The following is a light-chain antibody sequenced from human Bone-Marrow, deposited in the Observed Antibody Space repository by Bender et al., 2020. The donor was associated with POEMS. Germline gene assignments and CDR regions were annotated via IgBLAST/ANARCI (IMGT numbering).Light chain of an antibody. J-gene: IGLJ2*01. V-gene: IGLV2-8*01. CDR2: EVS. CDR3: CSYARSSAVL. CDR1: TNDVGDYNY. Sequence: QSALTQPPSASGSPGQSVTISCTGTTNDVGDYNYVSWYQHHPGKAPKLMIFEVSKRPSGVSNRFSGSKSGNTASLTISGLQAEDEADYYCCSYARSSAVLFGGGTKLTVL.